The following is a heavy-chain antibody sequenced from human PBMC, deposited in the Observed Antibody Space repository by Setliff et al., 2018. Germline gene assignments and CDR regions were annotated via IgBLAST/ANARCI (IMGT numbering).Heavy chain of an antibody. Sequence: LSLTCTVSGGSFSTYYWSWIRQAPGKGLEWIGHVYYSGATNYNPSLKGRVTISVDTSKNQVSLKMNFVTAADTAVYYCARGGVLGTGDFDYWGQGTLVTVSS. CDR1: GGSFSTYY. CDR2: VYYSGAT. J-gene: IGHJ4*02. CDR3: ARGGVLGTGDFDY. V-gene: IGHV4-59*01. D-gene: IGHD3-16*01.